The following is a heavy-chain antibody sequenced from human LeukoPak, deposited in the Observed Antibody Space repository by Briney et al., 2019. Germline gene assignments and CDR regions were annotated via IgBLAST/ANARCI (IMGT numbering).Heavy chain of an antibody. J-gene: IGHJ3*02. CDR3: AREDMWFFDM. V-gene: IGHV3-7*01. Sequence: GGPLTLSCAASGFTFSHYWVSCLRHATGKGLEGVANIKPDGSDKYYVDCGNGRFSISRDDAKNTLYLQLDSLKAEDTAVYYCAREDMWFFDMWGQGTMVTVSS. D-gene: IGHD2-15*01. CDR2: IKPDGSDK. CDR1: GFTFSHYW.